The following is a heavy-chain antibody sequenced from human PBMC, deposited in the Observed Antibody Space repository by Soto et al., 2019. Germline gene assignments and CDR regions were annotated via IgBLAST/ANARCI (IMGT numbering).Heavy chain of an antibody. D-gene: IGHD1-26*01. CDR2: IIPIFGTA. CDR3: ARDRDSGSYYTYFDY. J-gene: IGHJ4*02. CDR1: GGTFSSYA. Sequence: QVQLVQSVAEVKKPGSSVKVSCKASGGTFSSYAISWVRQAPGQGLEWMGGIIPIFGTANYAQKFQGRVTITADESTSTAYMELSSLRSEDTAVYYCARDRDSGSYYTYFDYWGQGTLVTVSS. V-gene: IGHV1-69*01.